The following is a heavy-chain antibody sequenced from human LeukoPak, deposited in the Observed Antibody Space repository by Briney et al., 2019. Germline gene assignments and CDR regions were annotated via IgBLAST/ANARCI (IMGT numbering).Heavy chain of an antibody. CDR1: GFTFSSYG. CDR3: AKEGRSLQTY. J-gene: IGHJ4*02. Sequence: GSLRLSCVASGFTFSSYGMHWVRQAPGKGLEWVAVIWYDGSNKYYADSVKGRFTISRDNSKNSLYLQMNSLRVEDTAVYYCAKEGRSLQTYWGQGTLVTVSS. D-gene: IGHD5-24*01. CDR2: IWYDGSNK. V-gene: IGHV3-33*06.